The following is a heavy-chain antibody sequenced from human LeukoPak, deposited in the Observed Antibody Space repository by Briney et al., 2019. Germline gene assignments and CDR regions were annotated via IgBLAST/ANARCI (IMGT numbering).Heavy chain of an antibody. V-gene: IGHV1-24*01. CDR3: ATLSDGPPTYYYDSSGYKSFDY. CDR2: FDPEDGET. J-gene: IGHJ4*02. Sequence: GASVKVSCKVSGYTLTELSMHWVRQAPGKGLEWMGGFDPEDGETIYAQKFQGRVTMTEDTSTDTAYMELSSLRSEDTAVYYCATLSDGPPTYYYDSSGYKSFDYWGQGTLVTVSS. D-gene: IGHD3-22*01. CDR1: GYTLTELS.